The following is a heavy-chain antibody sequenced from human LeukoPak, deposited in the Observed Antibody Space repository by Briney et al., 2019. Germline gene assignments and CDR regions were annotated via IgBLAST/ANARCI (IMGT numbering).Heavy chain of an antibody. CDR3: ARLELGQKHFDY. V-gene: IGHV4-34*01. CDR2: INHSGST. J-gene: IGHJ4*02. D-gene: IGHD1/OR15-1a*01. Sequence: SETLSLTCAVYGGSFSGYYWSWIRQPPGKGLEWIGEINHSGSTNYNPSLKSRVTISVNTSKNQFSLKLSSVTAADTAVYYCARLELGQKHFDYWGQGTLVTVSS. CDR1: GGSFSGYY.